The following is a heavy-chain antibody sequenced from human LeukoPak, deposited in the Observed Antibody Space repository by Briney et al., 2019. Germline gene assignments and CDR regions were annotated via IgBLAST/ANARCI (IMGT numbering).Heavy chain of an antibody. CDR3: ARGGVDWTFDY. D-gene: IGHD3-9*01. V-gene: IGHV4-30-2*01. CDR1: GGSISSGGYS. J-gene: IGHJ4*02. Sequence: SETLSLTCAVSGGSISSGGYSWSWIRQPPGKGLEWIGYIYHSGSTYYNPSLKSRVTISVDRSKNQFSLKLSSVTAADTAVYYCARGGVDWTFDYWGQGTLVTVSS. CDR2: IYHSGST.